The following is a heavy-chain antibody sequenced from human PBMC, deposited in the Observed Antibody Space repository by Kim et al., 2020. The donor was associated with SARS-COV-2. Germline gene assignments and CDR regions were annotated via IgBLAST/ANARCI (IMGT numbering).Heavy chain of an antibody. Sequence: DSVKGRFTISRDNSKNTLYLQMNSLRAEDTAVYYCAKELNNGDQGNWFDPWGQGTLVTVSS. CDR3: AKELNNGDQGNWFDP. D-gene: IGHD4-17*01. V-gene: IGHV3-23*01. J-gene: IGHJ5*02.